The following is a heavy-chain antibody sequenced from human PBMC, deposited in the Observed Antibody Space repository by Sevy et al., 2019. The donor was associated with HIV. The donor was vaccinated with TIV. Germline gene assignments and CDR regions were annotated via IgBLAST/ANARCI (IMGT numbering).Heavy chain of an antibody. Sequence: EGSLRLSCTASGFISSPYWMHWVRQAPGKELVWVSRINPDGSITSYADAVKGRFTISRDNAKNTLYLQMNSLRAEDMAVYYCAKAGYYYDSSGFNWFDSRGQGTLVTVSS. CDR1: GFISSPYW. CDR2: INPDGSIT. V-gene: IGHV3-74*01. D-gene: IGHD3-22*01. CDR3: AKAGYYYDSSGFNWFDS. J-gene: IGHJ5*01.